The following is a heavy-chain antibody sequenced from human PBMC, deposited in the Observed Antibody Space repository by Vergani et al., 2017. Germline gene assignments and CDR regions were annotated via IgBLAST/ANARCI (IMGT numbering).Heavy chain of an antibody. D-gene: IGHD4-17*01. CDR1: GGTFSSYA. V-gene: IGHV1-69*13. CDR2: NIPIFGTA. CDR3: ARAKGYGDYAFDY. J-gene: IGHJ4*02. Sequence: QVQLVQSGAEVKKPGSSVKVSCKASGGTFSSYANSWVRQAPGQWLEWMGRNIPIFGTANYAPKVQGRVTITADEAKSTAYMELSSLSSEDTGVYYCARAKGYGDYAFDYWGQGTLVTVSS.